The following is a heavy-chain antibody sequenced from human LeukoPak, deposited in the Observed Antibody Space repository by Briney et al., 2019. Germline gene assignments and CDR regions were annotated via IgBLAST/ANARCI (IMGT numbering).Heavy chain of an antibody. CDR1: GFTFSSYA. CDR2: ISGSGGST. Sequence: GSLRLSCAASGFTFSSYAMSWVRQAPGKGLEWVSAISGSGGSTYYADSVKGRFTISRDNSKNTLYLQMNSLRAEDTAVYYCTLLWFGELLAGRAAFDIWGQGTMVTVSS. D-gene: IGHD3-10*01. J-gene: IGHJ3*02. V-gene: IGHV3-23*01. CDR3: TLLWFGELLAGRAAFDI.